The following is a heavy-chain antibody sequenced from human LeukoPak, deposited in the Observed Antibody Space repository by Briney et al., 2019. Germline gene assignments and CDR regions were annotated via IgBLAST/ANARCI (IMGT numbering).Heavy chain of an antibody. CDR2: VNAGNGNT. Sequence: GASVKVSCKASGYTFTSYAMHWVRQAPGQRLEWMGWVNAGNGNTKYSQKFQGRVTITRDTSASRAYMELSSLRSEDTAVYYRAGTYYYDSSGYYPAFDYWGQGTLVTVSS. V-gene: IGHV1-3*01. D-gene: IGHD3-22*01. CDR3: AGTYYYDSSGYYPAFDY. CDR1: GYTFTSYA. J-gene: IGHJ4*02.